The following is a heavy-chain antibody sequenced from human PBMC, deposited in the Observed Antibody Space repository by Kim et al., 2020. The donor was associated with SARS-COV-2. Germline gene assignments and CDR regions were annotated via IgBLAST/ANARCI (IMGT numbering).Heavy chain of an antibody. CDR2: IYYTGGH. CDR3: ARGLRFLEWET. CDR1: GGAIRSYL. J-gene: IGHJ3*01. V-gene: IGHV4-59*01. Sequence: SETLSLTCTVSGGAIRSYLWICTRHSSGTGLVLMCYIYYTGGHKNNTYLMSRVTISEDTSKNQYSLTLSSVTAADTAVYYCARGLRFLEWETWGQGTMVTVSS. D-gene: IGHD3-3*01.